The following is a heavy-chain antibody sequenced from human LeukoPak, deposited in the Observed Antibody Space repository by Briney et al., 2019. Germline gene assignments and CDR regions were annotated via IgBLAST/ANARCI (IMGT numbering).Heavy chain of an antibody. J-gene: IGHJ5*02. Sequence: SETLSLTCTVSGYSMSSGYYWGWIRQPPGKGLQWIGSIFHSGNSYYNPSLKSRVTISVDKSKNQFSLKLTSVTAADTAVYYCARSPAVAGHNWFDPWGQGTLVTVSS. CDR2: IFHSGNS. D-gene: IGHD6-19*01. CDR3: ARSPAVAGHNWFDP. V-gene: IGHV4-38-2*02. CDR1: GYSMSSGYY.